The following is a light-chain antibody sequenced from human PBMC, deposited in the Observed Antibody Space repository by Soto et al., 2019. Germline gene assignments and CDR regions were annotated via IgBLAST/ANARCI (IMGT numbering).Light chain of an antibody. V-gene: IGKV3-11*01. Sequence: EIVLTQSPASLSLSPGERATLSCRASQDISTSLAWYQQKPGQAPRLLIYDSSNRATGIPARFSGSGSGTDFTLTISSLEPEDSAVYYCQQRHMWPITFGQGTRLEIK. CDR3: QQRHMWPIT. CDR2: DSS. CDR1: QDISTS. J-gene: IGKJ5*01.